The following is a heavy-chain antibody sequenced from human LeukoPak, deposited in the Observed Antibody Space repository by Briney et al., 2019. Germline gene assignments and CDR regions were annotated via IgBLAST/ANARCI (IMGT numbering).Heavy chain of an antibody. J-gene: IGHJ4*02. D-gene: IGHD2-2*01. CDR3: ARYPQAGLPAAKSFDY. Sequence: KRGESLKISCKGSGYIFTNYWIGWVRQMPGKGLEWMGFIYPGDSDSRYSPSFQGQVTISADKSISTAYLQWGSLKASDTAMYYCARYPQAGLPAAKSFDYWGQGTLVTVSS. CDR2: IYPGDSDS. CDR1: GYIFTNYW. V-gene: IGHV5-51*01.